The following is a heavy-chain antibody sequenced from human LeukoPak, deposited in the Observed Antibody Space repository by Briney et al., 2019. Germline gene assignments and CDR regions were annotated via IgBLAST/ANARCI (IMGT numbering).Heavy chain of an antibody. CDR2: NSESGGST. J-gene: IGHJ4*02. V-gene: IGHV3-23*01. Sequence: PGGSLRLSCAASGFTFSSYDMSWVREARGKGVEGVSANSESGGSTYYADCVKGRFIIYRDNSQNTLYVYMNSLRAGDTAVYFCAKDQVGIQRFGEFDYWGQGTLVTVFS. CDR1: GFTFSSYD. D-gene: IGHD3-10*01. CDR3: AKDQVGIQRFGEFDY.